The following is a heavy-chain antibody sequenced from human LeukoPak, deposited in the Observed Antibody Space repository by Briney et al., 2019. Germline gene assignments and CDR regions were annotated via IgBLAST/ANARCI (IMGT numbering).Heavy chain of an antibody. CDR3: AREGYCSSTSCVYGMDV. Sequence: GGSLRLSCAASGFTFSSYEMNWVRQAPGKGLEWVSYISSSGSTIYYADSVKGRFNISRDNAKNSLYLQMNSLRAEDTAVYYCAREGYCSSTSCVYGMDVWGQGTTVTVSS. CDR2: ISSSGSTI. CDR1: GFTFSSYE. J-gene: IGHJ6*02. V-gene: IGHV3-48*03. D-gene: IGHD2-2*01.